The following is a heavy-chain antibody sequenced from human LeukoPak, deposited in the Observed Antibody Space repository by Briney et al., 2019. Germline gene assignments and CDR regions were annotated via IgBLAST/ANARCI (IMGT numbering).Heavy chain of an antibody. D-gene: IGHD6-13*01. J-gene: IGHJ3*02. V-gene: IGHV3-21*01. Sequence: PGGSLRLSCAASGFTFSSYSMNWVRQAPGKGLEWVSSISSSSSYIYYADSVKGRSTISRDNAKNSLYLQMNSLRAEDTAVYYCARDRGMLAAAFDIWGQGTMVTVSS. CDR1: GFTFSSYS. CDR3: ARDRGMLAAAFDI. CDR2: ISSSSSYI.